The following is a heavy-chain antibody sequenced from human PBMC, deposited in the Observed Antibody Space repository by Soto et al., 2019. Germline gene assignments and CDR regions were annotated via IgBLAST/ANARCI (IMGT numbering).Heavy chain of an antibody. D-gene: IGHD3-22*01. CDR2: ISGSGGST. CDR1: GFTFSSYA. J-gene: IGHJ6*02. Sequence: GGSLRLSCAASGFTFSSYAMSWVRQAPGKGLEWVSAISGSGGSTYYADSVKGRFTISRDNSKNTLYLQMNSLRAEDTAVYYCAKDRGTMIVVRYGMDVWGQGTTVTVSS. V-gene: IGHV3-23*01. CDR3: AKDRGTMIVVRYGMDV.